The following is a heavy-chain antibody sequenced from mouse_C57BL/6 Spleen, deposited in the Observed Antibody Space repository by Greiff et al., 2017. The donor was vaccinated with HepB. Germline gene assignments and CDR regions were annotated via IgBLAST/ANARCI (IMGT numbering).Heavy chain of an antibody. CDR1: GYTFTSYW. Sequence: VQLQQPGAELVRPGTSVKLSCKASGYTFTSYWMHWVKQRPGQGLEWIGVIDPSDSYTNYNQKFKGKATLTVDTSSSTAYMQLSSLTSEDSAVYYCARELRPFAYWGQGTLVTVSA. D-gene: IGHD1-2*01. V-gene: IGHV1-59*01. CDR2: IDPSDSYT. CDR3: ARELRPFAY. J-gene: IGHJ3*01.